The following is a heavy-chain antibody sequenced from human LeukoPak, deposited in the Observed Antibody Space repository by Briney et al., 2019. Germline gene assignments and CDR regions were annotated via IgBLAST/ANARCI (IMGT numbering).Heavy chain of an antibody. D-gene: IGHD6-19*01. CDR1: GGSISSYY. V-gene: IGHV4-4*07. CDR2: IYSSGYT. Sequence: SETLSLTCTVSGGSISSYYWSWIRQPAGKGLEWIGRIYSSGYTNYNDSLKSRITMSIDTSKNHFSLKLTSVTAADTAVYYCAGISVTGGDWFDPWGQGIVVTVSS. J-gene: IGHJ5*02. CDR3: AGISVTGGDWFDP.